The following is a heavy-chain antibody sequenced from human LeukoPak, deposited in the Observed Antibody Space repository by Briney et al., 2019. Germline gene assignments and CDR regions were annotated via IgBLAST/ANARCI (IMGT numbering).Heavy chain of an antibody. CDR1: GGSISSSSYY. J-gene: IGHJ4*02. V-gene: IGHV4-39*07. CDR2: IYYSGST. D-gene: IGHD3-22*01. CDR3: ARDFPDYDSSGYYYYFDY. Sequence: PSETLSLTCTVSGGSISSSSYYWGWIRQPPGKGLEWIGSIYYSGSTHYNPSLKSRVTMSVDTSKNQFSLKLSSVTAADTAVYYCARDFPDYDSSGYYYYFDYWGQGTLVTVSS.